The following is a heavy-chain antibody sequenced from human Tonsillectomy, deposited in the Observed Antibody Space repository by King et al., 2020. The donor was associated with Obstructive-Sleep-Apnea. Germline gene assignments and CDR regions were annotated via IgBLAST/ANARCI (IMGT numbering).Heavy chain of an antibody. CDR2: IKSQGGGGTT. J-gene: IGHJ4*02. CDR3: TWMTTVTTIDF. V-gene: IGHV3-15*01. Sequence: DVQLVESGGGLVKPGGSLRVSCAVSGITFRDAWMSWVRQAPGEGLEWVGRIKSQGGGGTTDYAAPVKGRFIISRDDSKNTLDLQMNSLKIEDTAVYYCTWMTTVTTIDFWGQGTQVTVSS. D-gene: IGHD4-17*01. CDR1: GITFRDAW.